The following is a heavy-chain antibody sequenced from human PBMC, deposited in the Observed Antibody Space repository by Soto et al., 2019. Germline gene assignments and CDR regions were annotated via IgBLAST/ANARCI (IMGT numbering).Heavy chain of an antibody. CDR2: ISGSGGST. CDR1: GFTFSSYA. V-gene: IGHV3-23*01. J-gene: IGHJ4*02. D-gene: IGHD1-26*01. Sequence: VGSLRLSCAASGFTFSSYAMSWVRQAPGKGLEWVSAISGSGGSTYYADSVKGRFTISRDNSKNTLYLQMNSLRAEDTAVYYCAKGGSYLVPGTEFDYWGQGTLVTVSS. CDR3: AKGGSYLVPGTEFDY.